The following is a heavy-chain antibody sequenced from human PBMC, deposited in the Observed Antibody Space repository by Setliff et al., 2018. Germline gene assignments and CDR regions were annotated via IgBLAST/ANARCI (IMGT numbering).Heavy chain of an antibody. D-gene: IGHD5-18*01. CDR1: GFTFSSFA. V-gene: IGHV3-23*01. CDR3: AKRGDTRTFDY. Sequence: GGSLRLSCAASGFTFSSFAMSWVRQGPGKGLEWVSGISARTGLTYYADSVKGRFTMSRDISKNTVYLHMTSLRAEDTAMYYCAKRGDTRTFDYWGQGTLVTVSS. J-gene: IGHJ4*02. CDR2: ISARTGLT.